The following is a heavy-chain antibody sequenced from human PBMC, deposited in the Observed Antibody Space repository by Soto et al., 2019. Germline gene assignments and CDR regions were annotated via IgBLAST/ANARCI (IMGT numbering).Heavy chain of an antibody. V-gene: IGHV3-7*01. J-gene: IGHJ6*03. CDR3: ARNQGTARNNYFYYADV. Sequence: EVQLEQSGGGLVQPGGSLRLSCIASEVTFNMHWMTWVGQAPGKGLEWVANIKEDGAEKNYVDSVKGRSTISRDNAKNSRFLQMSSLRAEDSAVYYCARNQGTARNNYFYYADVWGGGSTVIVSS. CDR2: IKEDGAEK. CDR1: EVTFNMHW. D-gene: IGHD3-10*01.